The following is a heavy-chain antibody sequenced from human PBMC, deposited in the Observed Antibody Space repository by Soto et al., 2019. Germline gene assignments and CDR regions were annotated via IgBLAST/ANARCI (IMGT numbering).Heavy chain of an antibody. Sequence: GXSVKVSCKASVYSFTSYGISWVRQATGQGLEWVGWISAYNGNTNDAQKLQGRVTMTTVTSTSTAYMELRSLRSDDTDVYSWARENHPWAAIPVRKLKNTWWFDHWGQRTLVTVSS. V-gene: IGHV1-18*01. J-gene: IGHJ5*02. CDR3: ARENHPWAAIPVRKLKNTWWFDH. CDR2: ISAYNGNT. D-gene: IGHD6-13*01. CDR1: VYSFTSYG.